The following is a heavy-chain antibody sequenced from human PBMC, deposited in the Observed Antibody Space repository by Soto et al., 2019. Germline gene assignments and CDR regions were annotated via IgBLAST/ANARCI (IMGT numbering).Heavy chain of an antibody. CDR2: IYHSGRT. Sequence: PSETQSRTCAVSGGYISSNNCWSCVRQAPGKGLEWIGEIYHSGRTSYNPSLRSRVTMSVDKSKNQFSLIVTSVTAADTAVYYCTKDGSGHPYYSDNWGPGTLVTVSS. CDR1: GGYISSNNC. D-gene: IGHD3-3*01. CDR3: TKDGSGHPYYSDN. J-gene: IGHJ4*02. V-gene: IGHV4-4*02.